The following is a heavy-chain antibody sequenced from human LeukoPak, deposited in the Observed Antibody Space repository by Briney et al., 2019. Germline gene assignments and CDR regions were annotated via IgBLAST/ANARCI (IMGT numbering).Heavy chain of an antibody. CDR1: GFIFSSYW. D-gene: IGHD4-23*01. Sequence: TGGSLRLSCAASGFIFSSYWMSWVRQAPGKGLEWVANIKQDGSEKYYVDSVEGRFTISRDNAKNSLYLQMNSLRAEDTAVYYCARDYGGSSPFDYWGQGTLVTVSS. V-gene: IGHV3-7*01. CDR3: ARDYGGSSPFDY. CDR2: IKQDGSEK. J-gene: IGHJ4*02.